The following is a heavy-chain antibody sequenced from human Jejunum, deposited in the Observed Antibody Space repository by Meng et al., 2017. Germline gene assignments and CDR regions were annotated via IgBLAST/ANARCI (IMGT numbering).Heavy chain of an antibody. V-gene: IGHV3-74*01. CDR3: VRATSWNYITFDS. Sequence: EVQLVESGGGLVQPGGSLRLSCAPSGFTFSSYWMHWVRQAPGKGLGWVSRISGDGSSTTYADSVKGRFTISRDNAKNTLYLEMNSLRAEDTAVYYCVRATSWNYITFDSWGQGTLVTVSS. CDR1: GFTFSSYW. CDR2: ISGDGSST. J-gene: IGHJ4*02. D-gene: IGHD1-7*01.